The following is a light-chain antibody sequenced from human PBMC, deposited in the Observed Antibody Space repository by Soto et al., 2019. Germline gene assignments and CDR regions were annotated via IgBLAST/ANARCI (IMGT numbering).Light chain of an antibody. J-gene: IGKJ1*01. V-gene: IGKV2D-29*01. CDR3: MQSIQLPWT. CDR1: QSLLHNEGKNY. CDR2: EVS. Sequence: DIVMTQSPLSLSVTPGQPASISCKSSQSLLHNEGKNYLYWYLQKAGQPPQLLIYEVSNRFLGVPDRFSGSGSGTDFTLKISRMEAEDVGVYYCMQSIQLPWTFGQGTKVEIK.